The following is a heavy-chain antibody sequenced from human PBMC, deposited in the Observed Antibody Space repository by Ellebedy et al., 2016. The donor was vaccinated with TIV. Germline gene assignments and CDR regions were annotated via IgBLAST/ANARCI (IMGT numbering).Heavy chain of an antibody. D-gene: IGHD6-19*01. CDR3: ARPYGSGWLGRSAFDI. CDR2: IYYGGGT. CDR1: GVSITTNY. V-gene: IGHV4-59*12. Sequence: MPSETLSLTCTVSGVSITTNYWSWIRQTPGKGLEWIGYIYYGGGTNYNPSLKSRVTLSLDTSKNHFSLKLTSVTAAGTAVYYCARPYGSGWLGRSAFDIWGQGTMVTVSS. J-gene: IGHJ3*02.